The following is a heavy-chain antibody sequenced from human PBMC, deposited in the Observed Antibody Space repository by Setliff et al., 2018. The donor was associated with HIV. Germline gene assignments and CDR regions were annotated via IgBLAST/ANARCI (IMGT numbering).Heavy chain of an antibody. CDR1: GGSLSSGSHY. V-gene: IGHV4-61*09. CDR3: ARQLTTLDYFDY. D-gene: IGHD4-17*01. J-gene: IGHJ4*02. CDR2: FYTSGTT. Sequence: PSETLSLTCSVSGGSLSSGSHYCTWLQQAAGKGLEWIGHFYTSGTTNYNPSLENRVTISVDTSKNQFSLTLTSVTAADTAVYYCARQLTTLDYFDYWGQGTLVTVSS.